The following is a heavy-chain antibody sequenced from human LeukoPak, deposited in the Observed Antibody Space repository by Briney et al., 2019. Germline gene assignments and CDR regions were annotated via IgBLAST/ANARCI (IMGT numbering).Heavy chain of an antibody. CDR2: IRYDGSNK. V-gene: IGHV3-30*02. D-gene: IGHD3-22*01. CDR1: GFTFSSYG. J-gene: IGHJ6*03. CDR3: ARDGGGYYPSYYYYMDV. Sequence: GGSLRLSCAASGFTFSSYGMHWVRQAPGKGLEWVAFIRYDGSNKYYADSVKGRFTISRDNSKNTLYLQMNSLRAEDTAVYYCARDGGGYYPSYYYYMDVWGKGTTVTISS.